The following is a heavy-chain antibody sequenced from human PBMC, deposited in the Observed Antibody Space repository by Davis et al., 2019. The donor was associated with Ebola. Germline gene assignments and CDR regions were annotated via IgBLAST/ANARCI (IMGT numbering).Heavy chain of an antibody. J-gene: IGHJ6*02. V-gene: IGHV4-30-4*01. Sequence: SETLSLTCTVSGGSISSGDYYWSWIRQPPGKGLEWIGYLYYSGSTYYNPSLKSRVTISVDTSKNQFSLKLSPVTAADTAVYYCARGCDYGCLGSNYYYYYGMDVWGQGTTVTVSS. D-gene: IGHD4-17*01. CDR1: GGSISSGDYY. CDR2: LYYSGST. CDR3: ARGCDYGCLGSNYYYYYGMDV.